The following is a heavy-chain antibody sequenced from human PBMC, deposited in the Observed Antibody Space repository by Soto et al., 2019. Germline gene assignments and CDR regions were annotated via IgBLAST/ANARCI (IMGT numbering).Heavy chain of an antibody. CDR1: SGSISSSSYY. CDR3: ARDVYCSSTSCMGGNWFDP. J-gene: IGHJ5*02. V-gene: IGHV4-39*07. D-gene: IGHD2-2*01. CDR2: IYYSGST. Sequence: SETLSLTCTVSSGSISSSSYYWGWIRQPPGKGLEWIGSIYYSGSTNYNPSLKSRVTISVDTSKNQFSLKLSSVTAADTAVYYCARDVYCSSTSCMGGNWFDPWGQGTLVTVSS.